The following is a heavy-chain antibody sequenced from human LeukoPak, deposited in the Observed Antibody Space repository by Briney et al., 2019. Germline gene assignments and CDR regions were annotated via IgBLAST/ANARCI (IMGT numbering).Heavy chain of an antibody. V-gene: IGHV1-2*02. CDR3: ARGLPGTSPGFDY. CDR1: GYTFTANN. J-gene: IGHJ4*02. Sequence: ASVKVSCKASGYTFTANNIHWVRQAPGQEPEWMGWVTPNSGATNIAQKFQDRVAMTTDTSISTAYMDLSRLRPDDTAVYFCARGLPGTSPGFDYWGQGTLVIASS. CDR2: VTPNSGAT. D-gene: IGHD5/OR15-5a*01.